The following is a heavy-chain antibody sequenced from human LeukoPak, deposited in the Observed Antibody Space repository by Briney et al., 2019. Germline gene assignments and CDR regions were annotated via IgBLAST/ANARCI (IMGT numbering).Heavy chain of an antibody. CDR1: GGSISSYY. Sequence: SETLSLTCTASGGSISSYYWSWIRQPPGKGLEWIGYIYYSGYTNYNPSLKSRVTISVDTSKNQFSLKLSSVTAADTAVYYCARDRTPADYWGQGTLVTVSS. V-gene: IGHV4-59*01. D-gene: IGHD2-2*01. CDR2: IYYSGYT. CDR3: ARDRTPADY. J-gene: IGHJ4*02.